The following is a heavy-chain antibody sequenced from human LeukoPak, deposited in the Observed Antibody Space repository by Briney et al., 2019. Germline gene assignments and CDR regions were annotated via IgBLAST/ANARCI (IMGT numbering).Heavy chain of an antibody. Sequence: SGGSLRLSCAASGFTFFSYPTNWVRQAPGKGLEWVSAISGSGGSTYYADSVKGRLTISRDNPKHTLYLQMNSLRAEDTAVYYCARDGEPRLDWYFDLWGRGTLVTVSS. CDR1: GFTFFSYP. CDR3: ARDGEPRLDWYFDL. CDR2: ISGSGGST. J-gene: IGHJ2*01. V-gene: IGHV3-23*01. D-gene: IGHD2-21*01.